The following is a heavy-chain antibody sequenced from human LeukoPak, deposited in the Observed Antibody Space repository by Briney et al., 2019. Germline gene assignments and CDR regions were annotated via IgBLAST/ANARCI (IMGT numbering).Heavy chain of an antibody. V-gene: IGHV1-2*02. CDR1: GYTFTSYG. CDR2: INPNSGGT. D-gene: IGHD5-24*01. J-gene: IGHJ3*02. CDR3: ARDGDGYRDAFDI. Sequence: ASVKVSCKASGYTFTSYGISWVRQAPGQGLEWMGWINPNSGGTNYAQKFQGRVTMTRDTSISTAYMELSRLRSDDTAVYYCARDGDGYRDAFDIWGQGTMVTVSS.